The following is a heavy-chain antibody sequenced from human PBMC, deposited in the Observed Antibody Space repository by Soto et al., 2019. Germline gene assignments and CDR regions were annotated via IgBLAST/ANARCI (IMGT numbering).Heavy chain of an antibody. J-gene: IGHJ4*02. CDR3: TRFSPDCSRGSCYPLN. CDR2: IRFDGTDE. V-gene: IGHV3-30*02. CDR1: KSIFTGYG. D-gene: IGHD2-15*01. Sequence: GGSLRLSCAASKSIFTGYGMHWVRQTPGKGLEWVSVIRFDGTDEHYADSVKGRFTISRDNSKNMLYLQMNSLRTEDTGVYYCTRFSPDCSRGSCYPLNWGQATLVTVSS.